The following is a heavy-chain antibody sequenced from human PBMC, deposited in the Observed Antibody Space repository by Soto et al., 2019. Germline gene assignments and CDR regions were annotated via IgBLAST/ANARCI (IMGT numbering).Heavy chain of an antibody. V-gene: IGHV1-69*06. CDR3: ARVRWNPQDTTGY. J-gene: IGHJ4*02. D-gene: IGHD1-1*01. Sequence: SVKVSCKASGGTFSSYAISWVRQAPGQGLEWMGGIIPIFGTANYAQKFQGRVTITADKSTSTAYMELSSLRSEDTAVYYCARVRWNPQDTTGYWGQGTLVTVSS. CDR1: GGTFSSYA. CDR2: IIPIFGTA.